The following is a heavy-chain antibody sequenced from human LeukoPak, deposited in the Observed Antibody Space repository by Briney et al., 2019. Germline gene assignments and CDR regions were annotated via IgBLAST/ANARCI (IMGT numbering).Heavy chain of an antibody. CDR1: GFTFSDYY. D-gene: IGHD3-9*01. CDR2: MTSSSSDT. V-gene: IGHV3-11*05. J-gene: IGHJ4*02. CDR3: ARDYDILTGYFQGGFDY. Sequence: GGSLRLSCAASGFTFSDYYMSWIRQAPGKGLEWISYMTSSSSDTNYADSVKGRFTISRDNAKKSLYLQMNSLRAEDTAVYYCARDYDILTGYFQGGFDYWGQGTLVSVSS.